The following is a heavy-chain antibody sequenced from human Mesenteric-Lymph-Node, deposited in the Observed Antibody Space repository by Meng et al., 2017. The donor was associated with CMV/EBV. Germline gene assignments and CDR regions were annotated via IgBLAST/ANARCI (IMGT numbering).Heavy chain of an antibody. CDR3: ARTTGYCTSTTCGPLWDDAFDI. Sequence: SLKISCAASGFTFDDYAMHWVRQAPGKGLEYVSGISWNSDTIGYADSVRGRFTISRDNAKNSLYLQMNSLRGEDMALYHCARTTGYCTSTTCGPLWDDAFDIWGQGTVVTVSS. CDR1: GFTFDDYA. CDR2: ISWNSDTI. J-gene: IGHJ3*02. V-gene: IGHV3-9*03. D-gene: IGHD2-2*01.